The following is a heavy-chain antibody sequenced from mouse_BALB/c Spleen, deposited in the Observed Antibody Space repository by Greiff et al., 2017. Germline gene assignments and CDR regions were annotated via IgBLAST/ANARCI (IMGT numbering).Heavy chain of an antibody. CDR3: ARGGSSYWFAY. J-gene: IGHJ3*01. D-gene: IGHD1-1*01. V-gene: IGHV3-2*02. CDR1: GYSITSDYA. CDR2: ISYSGST. Sequence: EVHLVESGPGLVKPSQSLSLTCTVTGYSITSDYAWNWIRQFPGNKLEWMGYISYSGSTSYNPSLKSRISITRDTSKNQFFLQLNSVTTEDTATYYCARGGSSYWFAYWGQGTLVTVSA.